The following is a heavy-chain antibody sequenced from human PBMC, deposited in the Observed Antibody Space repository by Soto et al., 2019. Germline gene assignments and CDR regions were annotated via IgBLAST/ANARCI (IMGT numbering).Heavy chain of an antibody. CDR3: AKDCLGELSPNDAFDI. D-gene: IGHD3-16*02. J-gene: IGHJ3*02. CDR2: ISGSGGST. CDR1: GFTFSSYA. Sequence: PGGSLRLSCAASGFTFSSYAMSWVRQAPGKGLEWVSAISGSGGSTYYADSVKGRFTISRDNSKNTLYLQMNSLRAEDTAVYYCAKDCLGELSPNDAFDIWGQGTMVTVSS. V-gene: IGHV3-23*01.